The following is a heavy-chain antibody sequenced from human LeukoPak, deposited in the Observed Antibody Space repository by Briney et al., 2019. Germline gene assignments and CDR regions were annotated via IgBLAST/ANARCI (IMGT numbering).Heavy chain of an antibody. J-gene: IGHJ4*02. CDR1: GFTFSSYW. CDR2: INSDGSST. V-gene: IGHV3-74*01. Sequence: GGSLRLSCAASGFTFSSYWMHWVRQAPGKGLVWVSRINSDGSSTSYADSVKGRFTISRDNAKNTLYPQMNSLRAEDTAVYYCARDAGYPSADYWGQGTLVTVSS. D-gene: IGHD1-1*01. CDR3: ARDAGYPSADY.